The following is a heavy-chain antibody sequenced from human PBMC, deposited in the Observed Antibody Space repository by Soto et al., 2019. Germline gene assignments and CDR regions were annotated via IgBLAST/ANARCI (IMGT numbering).Heavy chain of an antibody. D-gene: IGHD6-19*01. CDR1: GFTFSDYY. J-gene: IGHJ6*02. CDR3: ARDGQWLVSNYYYGMDV. CDR2: ISSSSSYT. Sequence: SLRLSCAASGFTFSDYYMSWIRQAPGKGLEWVSYISSSSSYTNYADSVKGRFTISRDNAKNSLYLQMNSLRAEDTAVYYCARDGQWLVSNYYYGMDVWGQGTTVTVSS. V-gene: IGHV3-11*06.